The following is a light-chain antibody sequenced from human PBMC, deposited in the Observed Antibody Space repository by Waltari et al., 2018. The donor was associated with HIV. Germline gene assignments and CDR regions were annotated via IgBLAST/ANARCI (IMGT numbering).Light chain of an antibody. Sequence: DIQMTQSPSSLSASVGHRVTITCRASQSISNDLGWYQQIPGKAPKRLINSASSLQSGVPSRVSGSGSGTEFTLTISSLQPEDFATYYCLQHNRYPYTFGQGTKLEIK. V-gene: IGKV1-17*01. J-gene: IGKJ2*01. CDR3: LQHNRYPYT. CDR1: QSISND. CDR2: SAS.